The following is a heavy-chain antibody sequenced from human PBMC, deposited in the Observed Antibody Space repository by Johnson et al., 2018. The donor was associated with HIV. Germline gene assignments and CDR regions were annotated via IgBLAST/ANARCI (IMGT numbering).Heavy chain of an antibody. CDR1: GFTLNSYG. CDR3: ASLSSILFGAFDI. J-gene: IGHJ3*02. CDR2: MWYDGSQI. Sequence: QVQLVESGGGVVQPGRSLTLSCAASGFTLNSYGMHWVRQAPGKGLEWVAIMWYDGSQIGYADSVKGRFTISRDNSKNTLYVQMNSLRDEDTAVYYCASLSSILFGAFDIWGQGTMVTVSS. D-gene: IGHD2-21*01. V-gene: IGHV3-30*19.